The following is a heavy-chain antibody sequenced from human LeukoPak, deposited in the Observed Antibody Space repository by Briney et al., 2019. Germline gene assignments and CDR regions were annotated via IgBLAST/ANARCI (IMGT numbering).Heavy chain of an antibody. J-gene: IGHJ6*03. Sequence: GGSLRLSCAASGFTLTTFTMSWVRQAPGKGPEWVSSISGSGTSTTYADSVKGRFTISRDNAKNSLYLQMNSLRAEDTAVYYCARDIVVVPAYMDVWGKGTTVTVSS. D-gene: IGHD2-2*01. CDR3: ARDIVVVPAYMDV. CDR1: GFTLTTFT. CDR2: ISGSGTST. V-gene: IGHV3-48*04.